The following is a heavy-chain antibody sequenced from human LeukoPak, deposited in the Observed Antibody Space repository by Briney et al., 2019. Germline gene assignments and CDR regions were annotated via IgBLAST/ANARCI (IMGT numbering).Heavy chain of an antibody. Sequence: GGSLRLSCAAAGFDFNSHSMNWVRLAPGKGLEWISHIDSGGRLTYYADSVRGRFSISRDIAKNSVFLQMNNLRVEDSAVYYCARNSLYCAGXXYEVFDXXXXXXXXXXXSXSASAPTNW. V-gene: IGHV3-48*01. J-gene: IGHJ5*01. CDR2: IDSGGRLT. CDR1: GFDFNSHS. CDR3: ARNSLYCAGXXYEVFDXXXXXXXXXXXSXSASAPTNW. D-gene: IGHD2-21*01.